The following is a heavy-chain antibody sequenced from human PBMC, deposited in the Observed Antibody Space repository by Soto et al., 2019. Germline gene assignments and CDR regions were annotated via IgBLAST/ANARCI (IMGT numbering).Heavy chain of an antibody. J-gene: IGHJ6*04. V-gene: IGHV1-3*01. CDR2: IHAGNGNT. D-gene: IGHD5-12*01. CDR3: ARGGGTISYYNDMGF. CDR1: GYTFTNYA. Sequence: ASVKVSCKASGYTFTNYAIHWVRQAPGQRLEWMGWIHAGNGNTKYSQKFQGRVTIIRDTSASTAYMELSSLRSEDTAVYYCARGGGTISYYNDMGFWGKGTTVTSSS.